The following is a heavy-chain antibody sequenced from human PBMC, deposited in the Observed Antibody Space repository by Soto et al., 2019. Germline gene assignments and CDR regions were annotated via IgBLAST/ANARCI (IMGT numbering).Heavy chain of an antibody. J-gene: IGHJ6*02. CDR3: AKFTAAGLWALV. CDR2: ISGSCGST. D-gene: IGHD6-19*01. CDR1: GFTFSSYA. V-gene: IGHV3-23*01. Sequence: WCLRLSFASSGFTFSSYAMSWVRQAPGKGLEWVSAISGSCGSTYYADSVKGRFTISRDNSKNTLYLQMNSLRAEDTAVYYCAKFTAAGLWALVWGQGTTVTVSS.